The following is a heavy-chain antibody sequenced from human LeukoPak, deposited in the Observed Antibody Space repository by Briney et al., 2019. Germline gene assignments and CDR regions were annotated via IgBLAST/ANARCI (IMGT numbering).Heavy chain of an antibody. Sequence: GGSLRLSCAASGFTFSSYSMNWVRQAPGKGLEWVSSISSSSSYIYYADSVKGRFTISRDNAKNSLYLQMNSLRAEDTAVYYCARDLFYSYGSPLDYWGQGTLVTVSS. CDR3: ARDLFYSYGSPLDY. CDR1: GFTFSSYS. D-gene: IGHD5-18*01. V-gene: IGHV3-21*01. CDR2: ISSSSSYI. J-gene: IGHJ4*02.